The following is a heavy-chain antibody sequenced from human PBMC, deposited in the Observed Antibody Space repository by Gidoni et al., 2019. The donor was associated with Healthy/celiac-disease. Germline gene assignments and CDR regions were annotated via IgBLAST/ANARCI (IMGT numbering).Heavy chain of an antibody. CDR1: VGSISSYY. CDR2: IYYSGST. CDR3: ARHAEYSSSYFDY. D-gene: IGHD6-13*01. Sequence: QVQLQESGPGLVKPSETLSLTCTVSVGSISSYYWSWIRQPPGKGLEWIGYIYYSGSTNYNPSLKSRVTISVDTSKNQFSLKLSSVTAADTAVYYCARHAEYSSSYFDYWGQGTLVTVSS. V-gene: IGHV4-59*08. J-gene: IGHJ4*02.